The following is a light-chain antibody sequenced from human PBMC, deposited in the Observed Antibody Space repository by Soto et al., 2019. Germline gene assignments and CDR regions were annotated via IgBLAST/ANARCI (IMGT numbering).Light chain of an antibody. Sequence: EIVLTQSPGTLSLSPGERATLSCRASQSVSSSYLAWYQQKPGQAPRLLIYGASSRATGIPDRFSGSGSGPDFTLTISRLEPEDFAVYYCQQYGSSPFKFGQGTQVEIK. V-gene: IGKV3-20*01. CDR3: QQYGSSPFK. CDR1: QSVSSSY. CDR2: GAS. J-gene: IGKJ1*01.